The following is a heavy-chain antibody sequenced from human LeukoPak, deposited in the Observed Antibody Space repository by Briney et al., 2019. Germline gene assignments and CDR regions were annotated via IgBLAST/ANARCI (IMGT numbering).Heavy chain of an antibody. J-gene: IGHJ4*02. CDR1: GYTFTSYY. CDR2: INTNTGNP. CDR3: ANGALRGDPLGDFDY. D-gene: IGHD3-10*01. V-gene: IGHV7-4-1*02. Sequence: GASVKVSCKASGYTFTSYYMHWVRQAPGQGLEWMGWINTNTGNPTYAQGFTGRFVFSLDTSVSTAYLQISSLKAEDTAVYYCANGALRGDPLGDFDYWGQGTLVTVSS.